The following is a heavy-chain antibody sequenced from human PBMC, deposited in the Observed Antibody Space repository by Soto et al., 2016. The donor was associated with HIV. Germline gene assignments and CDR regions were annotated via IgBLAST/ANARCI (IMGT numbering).Heavy chain of an antibody. J-gene: IGHJ4*02. CDR1: GGSFRGAY. Sequence: QVQLQQWGAGLLKPSEILSLTCAVYGGSFRGAYWSWIRHSPGKGLEWIGEINHSGHTNYNPSLKSRVTMSVDTSKNQFSLKLRSVTAADTAVYYCARDNGSRPRLSMVRGVWDHWGQGPKSPCP. V-gene: IGHV4-34*02. CDR3: ARDNGSRPRLSMVRGVWDH. CDR2: INHSGHT. D-gene: IGHD3-10*01.